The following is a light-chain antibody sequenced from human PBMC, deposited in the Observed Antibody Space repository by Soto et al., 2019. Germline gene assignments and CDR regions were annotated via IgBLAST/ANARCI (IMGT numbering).Light chain of an antibody. CDR2: DVT. CDR3: CSYAGGYSFL. Sequence: QSVVPQPRSLSRTPGQSVTISCNGNGTDAGAYTYVSWYQQHPGRPPKLMIYDVTKWPSGVPDRFSGSKSGNTASLTISGLQAEDEADYFCCSYAGGYSFLFGTGTKVTVL. V-gene: IGLV2-11*01. J-gene: IGLJ1*01. CDR1: GTDAGAYTY.